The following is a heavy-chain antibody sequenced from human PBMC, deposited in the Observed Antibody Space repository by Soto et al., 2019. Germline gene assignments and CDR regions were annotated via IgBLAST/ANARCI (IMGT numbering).Heavy chain of an antibody. CDR3: TSCYAYYYYYYMEV. CDR1: GGSISSSSYY. V-gene: IGHV4-39*01. CDR2: IYYSGST. Sequence: PSETLSLTCTVSGGSISSSSYYWGWIRQPPGKGLEWIGSIYYSGSTYYNPSLKSRVTISVDTSKNQFSLKLSSVTAADTAVYYCTSCYAYYYYYYMEVWGKGTTVTVSS. J-gene: IGHJ6*03. D-gene: IGHD2-2*01.